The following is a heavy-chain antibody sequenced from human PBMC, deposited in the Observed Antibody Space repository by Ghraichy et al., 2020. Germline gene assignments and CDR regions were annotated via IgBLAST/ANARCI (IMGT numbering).Heavy chain of an antibody. CDR1: GFTFSSFA. CDR3: AKDGYNYDSSGYYSHFDY. V-gene: IGHV3-23*01. D-gene: IGHD3-22*01. Sequence: GGSLRLSCAASGFTFSSFAMSWVRQAPGKGLEWVSGISGSGDSTYYADSVKGRFTISRDNSKNTMYLQMNSLRAEDTAVYYCAKDGYNYDSSGYYSHFDYWGQGTLVTVSS. CDR2: ISGSGDST. J-gene: IGHJ4*02.